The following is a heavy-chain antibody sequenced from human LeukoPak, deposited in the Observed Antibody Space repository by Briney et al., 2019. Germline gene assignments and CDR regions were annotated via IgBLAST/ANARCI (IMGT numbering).Heavy chain of an antibody. D-gene: IGHD6-13*01. CDR3: AKAFSSSWFSGLGS. CDR2: ISWDGDST. V-gene: IGHV3-43D*03. J-gene: IGHJ4*02. Sequence: GSLRLSCAASGFTFDDYALHWVRQAPGKGLEWVSLISWDGDSTYYADSVKGRFTVSRDTRKDSLYLQMNSLRPDDTALYYCAKAFSSSWFSGLGSWGQGTLVTVSS. CDR1: GFTFDDYA.